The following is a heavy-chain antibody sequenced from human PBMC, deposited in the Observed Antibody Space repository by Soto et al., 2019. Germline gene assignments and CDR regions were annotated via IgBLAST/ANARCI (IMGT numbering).Heavy chain of an antibody. CDR3: ARSRVVVTAIPYYFDY. Sequence: PGESLKISCKGSGYSFTSYWIGWVRQMPGKGLEWMGIIYPGDSDTRYSPSFQGQVTISADKSISTAYLQWSSLKASDTAMYYCARSRVVVTAIPYYFDYWGQGTLVTVS. CDR2: IYPGDSDT. V-gene: IGHV5-51*01. CDR1: GYSFTSYW. J-gene: IGHJ4*02. D-gene: IGHD2-21*02.